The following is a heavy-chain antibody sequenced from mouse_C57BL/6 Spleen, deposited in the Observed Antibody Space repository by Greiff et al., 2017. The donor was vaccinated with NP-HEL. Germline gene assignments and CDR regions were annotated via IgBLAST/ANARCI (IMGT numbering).Heavy chain of an antibody. D-gene: IGHD3-2*02. CDR3: ARSWDSSGPYYYAMDY. V-gene: IGHV1-72*01. CDR1: GYTFTSYW. CDR2: IDPNSGGT. J-gene: IGHJ4*01. Sequence: VQLQQPGAELVKPGASVKLSCEASGYTFTSYWMHWVKQRPGRGLEWIGRIDPNSGGTKYNEKFKSKATLTVDKPSSTAYMQLSSLTSEDSAVYYCARSWDSSGPYYYAMDYWGQGTSVTVSS.